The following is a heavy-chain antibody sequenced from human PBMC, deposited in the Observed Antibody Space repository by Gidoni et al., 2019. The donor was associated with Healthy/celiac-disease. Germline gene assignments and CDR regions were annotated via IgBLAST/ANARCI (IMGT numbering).Heavy chain of an antibody. V-gene: IGHV3-23*01. CDR1: GFNFSSYA. CDR3: AKGAVRGVIRDAFDI. J-gene: IGHJ3*02. Sequence: EVQLLESGGGLVQPGGSLRLSCEDSGFNFSSYAMSWVRQAPGKGLEWVSAISGSGGSTYYADSVKGRFTISRDNSKNTLYLQMNSLRAEDTAVYYCAKGAVRGVIRDAFDIWGQGTMVTVSS. CDR2: ISGSGGST. D-gene: IGHD3-10*01.